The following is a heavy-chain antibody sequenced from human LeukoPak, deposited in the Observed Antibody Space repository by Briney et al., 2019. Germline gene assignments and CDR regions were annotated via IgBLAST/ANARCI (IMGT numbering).Heavy chain of an antibody. J-gene: IGHJ6*02. CDR1: GFTFSTYA. CDR2: ISGSGDNT. CDR3: AKEFRALTLRHIVVLPAARPLDV. Sequence: GGSLRLSCVASGFTFSTYAMSWVRQAPGKGLEWVSGISGSGDNTLYADSVKGRFTISRDNSKNTLYLEMNSLRAEDTAVYYCAKEFRALTLRHIVVLPAARPLDVWGQGTTVTVSS. D-gene: IGHD2-2*01. V-gene: IGHV3-23*01.